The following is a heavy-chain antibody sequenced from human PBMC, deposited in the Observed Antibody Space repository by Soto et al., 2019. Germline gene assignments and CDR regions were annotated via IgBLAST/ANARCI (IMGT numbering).Heavy chain of an antibody. V-gene: IGHV3-9*01. CDR2: ISWNSGSI. CDR1: GFTFDDYA. J-gene: IGHJ4*02. CDR3: AKDPAPGGDYGAAGY. Sequence: GGSLRLSCAASGFTFDDYAMHWVRQAPGKGLEWVSGISWNSGSIGYADSVKGRFTISRDNAKNSLYLQMNSLRAEDTALYYCAKDPAPGGDYGAAGYWGQGTLVTVSS. D-gene: IGHD4-17*01.